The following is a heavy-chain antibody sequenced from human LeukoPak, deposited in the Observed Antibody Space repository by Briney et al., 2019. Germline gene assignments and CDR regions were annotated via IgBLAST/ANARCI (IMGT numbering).Heavy chain of an antibody. CDR3: ARDPRNVGLAP. Sequence: PGGSLRLSCAASGFTFDDYAMHWVRQAPGKGLEWVSGISWNSGSIGYADSVKGRFTMSRDNVKNTLYLQMNSLRVEDTAVYYCARDPRNVGLAPWGQGTLVTVSS. CDR2: ISWNSGSI. V-gene: IGHV3-9*01. D-gene: IGHD2-15*01. CDR1: GFTFDDYA. J-gene: IGHJ5*02.